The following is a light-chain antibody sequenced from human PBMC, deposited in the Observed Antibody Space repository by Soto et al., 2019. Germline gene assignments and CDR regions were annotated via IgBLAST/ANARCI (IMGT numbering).Light chain of an antibody. Sequence: DIQMTQSPSSLSASVGDRVTITCRASQSISSYLNWYQQKPVKAPKLLIYAASSLQSGVPSRFSGSGSGTDFTLTISSLQPEDFATYYCQQSYSIPRYTFGQGTKLEIK. CDR3: QQSYSIPRYT. CDR1: QSISSY. CDR2: AAS. J-gene: IGKJ2*01. V-gene: IGKV1-39*01.